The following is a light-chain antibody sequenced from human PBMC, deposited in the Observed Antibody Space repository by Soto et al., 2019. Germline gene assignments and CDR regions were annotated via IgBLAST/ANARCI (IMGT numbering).Light chain of an antibody. CDR3: SSYTLSATMV. Sequence: QSVLTQPASVSGSPGQSITISCTGTTNDVGGHTLVSWYQHHPGKAPQLVIFDVSSRSSGVSHRFSGSKSGNTASLTISGLQAEDEANYYCSSYTLSATMVFGGGTKVTVL. J-gene: IGLJ3*02. CDR2: DVS. CDR1: TNDVGGHTL. V-gene: IGLV2-14*01.